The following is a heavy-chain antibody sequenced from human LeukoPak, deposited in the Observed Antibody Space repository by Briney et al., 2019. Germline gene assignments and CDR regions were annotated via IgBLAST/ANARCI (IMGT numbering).Heavy chain of an antibody. CDR3: ARDLADSSVYPPDAFDI. CDR2: IYYSGST. Sequence: SETLSLTCTVSGGSISSGGYYWSWIRQHPGKGLEWIGYIYYSGSTYYNPSLKSRVTISVDTSKNQFSLKLSSVTAADTAVSYCARDLADSSVYPPDAFDIWGQGTMVTVSS. V-gene: IGHV4-31*03. J-gene: IGHJ3*02. CDR1: GGSISSGGYY. D-gene: IGHD3-22*01.